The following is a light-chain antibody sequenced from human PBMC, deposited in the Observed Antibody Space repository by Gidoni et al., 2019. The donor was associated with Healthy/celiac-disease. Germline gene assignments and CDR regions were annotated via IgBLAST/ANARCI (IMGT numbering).Light chain of an antibody. V-gene: IGKV1-33*01. CDR2: DAS. CDR3: QQYDSLPIT. CDR1: EDITNY. Sequence: DIQITHSPSSLSASVGDTVTITCQAREDITNYLNWYQQKPGKAPNLLIYDASSLETGVPSRFSGSGSGTDFTFTISSLQPEDFATYYCQQYDSLPITFGQGTRLDMK. J-gene: IGKJ5*01.